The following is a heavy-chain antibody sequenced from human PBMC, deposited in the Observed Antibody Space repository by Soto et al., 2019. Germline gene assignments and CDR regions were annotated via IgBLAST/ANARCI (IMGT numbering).Heavy chain of an antibody. CDR1: GGSFSGYY. Sequence: PSETLSLTCAVYGGSFSGYYWSWIRQPPGKGLEWIGEINHSGSTNYNPSLKSRVTISVDTSKNQFSLKLSSVTAADTAVYYCARWAVLRFLEWSHIDPWGQGTLVTVSS. V-gene: IGHV4-34*01. CDR3: ARWAVLRFLEWSHIDP. J-gene: IGHJ5*02. D-gene: IGHD3-3*01. CDR2: INHSGST.